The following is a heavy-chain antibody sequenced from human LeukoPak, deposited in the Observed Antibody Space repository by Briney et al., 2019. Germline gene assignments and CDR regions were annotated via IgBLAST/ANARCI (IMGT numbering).Heavy chain of an antibody. Sequence: AGSLRLSCSASGFTLSDYYMSWIRQAPGKGLEWVSYSSSSGSTIYYADSVKGRFAISSDNAKNSLYLQMNSLRAEDTAVYYCARRRDFIDYWGQGTLVTVSS. CDR3: ARRRDFIDY. CDR1: GFTLSDYY. J-gene: IGHJ4*02. CDR2: SSSSGSTI. V-gene: IGHV3-11*01. D-gene: IGHD3/OR15-3a*01.